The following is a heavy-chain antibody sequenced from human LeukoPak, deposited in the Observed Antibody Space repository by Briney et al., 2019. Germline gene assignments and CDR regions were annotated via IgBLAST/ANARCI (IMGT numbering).Heavy chain of an antibody. D-gene: IGHD3-10*01. CDR1: GFTVSSNY. J-gene: IGHJ4*02. CDR2: IYSGGST. Sequence: GGSLRLSCAASGFTVSSNYMSWVRQAPGKGLEWASVIYSGGSTYYADSVKGRFTISRDNSKNTLYLQMNSLRAEDTAVYYRARGLDFVGYGSGSLVDYWGQGTLVTVSS. CDR3: ARGLDFVGYGSGSLVDY. V-gene: IGHV3-66*02.